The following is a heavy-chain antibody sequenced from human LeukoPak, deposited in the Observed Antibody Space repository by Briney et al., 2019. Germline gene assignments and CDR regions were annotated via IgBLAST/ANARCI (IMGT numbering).Heavy chain of an antibody. CDR1: GFTFSSYG. CDR2: ISGSGGST. J-gene: IGHJ3*02. CDR3: ARVKEASAFDI. D-gene: IGHD5-12*01. V-gene: IGHV3-23*01. Sequence: GGSLRLSCAASGFTFSSYGMSWVRQAPGKGLEWVSAISGSGGSTYYADSVKGRFTISRDNAKNSLYLQMNSLRAEDTAVYYCARVKEASAFDIWGQGTMITVSS.